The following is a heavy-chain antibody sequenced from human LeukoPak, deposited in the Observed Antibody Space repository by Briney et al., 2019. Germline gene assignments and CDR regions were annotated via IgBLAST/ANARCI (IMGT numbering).Heavy chain of an antibody. Sequence: SVKVSCKASGGTFSSYAISWVRQAPAQGLEWMGRIIPILGIANYAQKFQGRVTITADKSTSTAYMELSSLRSEDTAVYYCAGGHDYSNYVGAFDIWGQGTMVTVSS. V-gene: IGHV1-69*04. J-gene: IGHJ3*02. D-gene: IGHD4-11*01. CDR1: GGTFSSYA. CDR3: AGGHDYSNYVGAFDI. CDR2: IIPILGIA.